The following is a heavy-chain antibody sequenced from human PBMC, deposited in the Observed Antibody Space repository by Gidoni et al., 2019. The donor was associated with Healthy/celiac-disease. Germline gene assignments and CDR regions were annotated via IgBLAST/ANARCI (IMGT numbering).Heavy chain of an antibody. Sequence: EVQLVESGGGLVKPGRSLRLSCTASGLTFGEYAMSWFRQAPGKGLEWVGFIRSKAYGGTTEYAASVKGRFTISRDDSKSIAYLQMNSLKTEDTAVYYCTSGVGDGDFDYWGQGTLVTVSS. CDR3: TSGVGDGDFDY. D-gene: IGHD3-16*01. J-gene: IGHJ4*02. V-gene: IGHV3-49*05. CDR2: IRSKAYGGTT. CDR1: GLTFGEYA.